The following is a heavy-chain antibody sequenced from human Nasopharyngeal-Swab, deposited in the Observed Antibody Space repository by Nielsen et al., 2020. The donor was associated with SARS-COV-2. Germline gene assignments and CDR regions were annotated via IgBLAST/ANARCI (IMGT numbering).Heavy chain of an antibody. D-gene: IGHD6-13*01. CDR3: ARAQGLGRRIAAALVY. CDR1: GFTFSSYA. CDR2: ISYDGSNK. V-gene: IGHV3-30*04. Sequence: GGSLRLSCAASGFTFSSYAMHWVRQAPGKGLEWVAVISYDGSNKYYADSLKGRFTISRDNSKNTLYLQMNSLRAEDTAVYYCARAQGLGRRIAAALVYWGQGTLVTVSS. J-gene: IGHJ4*02.